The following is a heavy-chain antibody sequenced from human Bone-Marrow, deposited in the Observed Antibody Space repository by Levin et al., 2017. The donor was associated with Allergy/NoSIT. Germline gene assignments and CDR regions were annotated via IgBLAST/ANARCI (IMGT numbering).Heavy chain of an antibody. V-gene: IGHV3-33*01. J-gene: IGHJ4*02. Sequence: GGSLRLSCAASGFTFSSYGMHWVRQAPGKGLEWVAVIWFNGDNKYYTDSVKGRFTISRDNSKNTLYLQMNSLRGDDTAVYYCSSDMDGPFEYWGQGTLVTVSS. D-gene: IGHD3-10*01. CDR2: IWFNGDNK. CDR3: SSDMDGPFEY. CDR1: GFTFSSYG.